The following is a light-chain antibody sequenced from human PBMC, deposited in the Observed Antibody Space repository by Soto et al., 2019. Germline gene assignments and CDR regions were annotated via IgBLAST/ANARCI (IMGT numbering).Light chain of an antibody. CDR1: ESISISY. CDR2: GAS. CDR3: QQDYNLPWT. J-gene: IGKJ1*01. V-gene: IGKV3D-7*01. Sequence: PGAIVTLSGMASESISISYLTWYPQNPGQLPSLVTYGASTRDTRIPARFSGSGSGTDFVFYIGRLQYGDFAVYYCQQDYNLPWTVGKGTKVDIK.